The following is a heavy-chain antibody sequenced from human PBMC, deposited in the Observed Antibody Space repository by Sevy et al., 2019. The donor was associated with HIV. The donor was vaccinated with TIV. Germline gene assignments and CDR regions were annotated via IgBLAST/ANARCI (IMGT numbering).Heavy chain of an antibody. V-gene: IGHV4-59*08. CDR2: IHYSGST. CDR1: GDSISSYNY. CDR3: ARNVFTYYGSWSNYNDYYYYMDV. D-gene: IGHD3-10*01. Sequence: SESLSLTCAVSGDSISSYNYWGWVRQPPGKGLERIGHIHYSGSTNYNPSLKSRVTLLEDTSRNQFSLHLSSVTVADTAVYYCARNVFTYYGSWSNYNDYYYYMDVWGKGTTVTVSS. J-gene: IGHJ6*03.